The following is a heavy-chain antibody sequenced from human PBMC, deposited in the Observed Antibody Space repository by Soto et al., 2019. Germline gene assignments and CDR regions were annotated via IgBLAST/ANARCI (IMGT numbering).Heavy chain of an antibody. Sequence: PGGSLRLSCAASGFTFSSYGMHWVRQAPGKGLEWVAVISYDGSNKYYADSVKGRFTISRDNSKNTLYLQMNSLRAEDTAVYYCAKDSGYYDSSGYRYWGQGTLVTVSS. V-gene: IGHV3-30*18. CDR2: ISYDGSNK. D-gene: IGHD3-22*01. CDR3: AKDSGYYDSSGYRY. CDR1: GFTFSSYG. J-gene: IGHJ4*02.